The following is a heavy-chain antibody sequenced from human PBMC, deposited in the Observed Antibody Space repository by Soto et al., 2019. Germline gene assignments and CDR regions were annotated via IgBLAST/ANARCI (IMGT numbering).Heavy chain of an antibody. CDR3: ARDVGATGD. Sequence: QVQLVQSGAEVKKPGASVKVSCKASGYTFTSYAMHWVSQAPGQRLEWLGWITAGNGNTKYSQKFQGRVTITRDTSASTAYMELSILRSEDTAVYYCARDVGATGDWGQGTVVTVSS. V-gene: IGHV1-3*01. D-gene: IGHD1-26*01. CDR1: GYTFTSYA. J-gene: IGHJ4*02. CDR2: ITAGNGNT.